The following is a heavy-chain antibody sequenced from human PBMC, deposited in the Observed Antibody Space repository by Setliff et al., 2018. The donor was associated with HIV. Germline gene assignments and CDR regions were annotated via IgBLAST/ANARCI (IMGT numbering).Heavy chain of an antibody. CDR3: AKNLFSSRWSPLDY. CDR1: GFTFNHYA. D-gene: IGHD6-13*01. CDR2: TNPQSDIA. V-gene: IGHV1-69*10. J-gene: IGHJ4*02. Sequence: SVKVSCKASGFTFNHYALSWVRQAPGQRPEWMGGTNPQSDIANYAQRFQGRVTITADHSTTTTYMELTSLRADDSAVYYCAKNLFSSRWSPLDYWGQGTLVTVSS.